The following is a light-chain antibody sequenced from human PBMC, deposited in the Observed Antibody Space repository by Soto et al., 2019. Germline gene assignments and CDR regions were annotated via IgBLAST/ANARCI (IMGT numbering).Light chain of an antibody. J-gene: IGLJ2*01. Sequence: QSALTQPASVSGSPGQSITISCTGTSSDVGGYNYVSWYQQHPGKAPKLMIYEVSNRPSGVSNRFSGSKSGNTASLTISGLQAEDEADYYCNSYTRTTKTVAFGGGTKLTVL. V-gene: IGLV2-14*01. CDR2: EVS. CDR3: NSYTRTTKTVA. CDR1: SSDVGGYNY.